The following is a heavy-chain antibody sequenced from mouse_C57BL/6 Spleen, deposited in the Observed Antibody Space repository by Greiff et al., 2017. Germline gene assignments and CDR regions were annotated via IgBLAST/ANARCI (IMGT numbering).Heavy chain of an antibody. J-gene: IGHJ4*01. CDR3: VRDYGNSGYMDY. V-gene: IGHV10-3*01. D-gene: IGHD2-1*01. CDR1: GFTFNTYA. CDR2: LRSKSSNYAT. Sequence: GGGLVQPKGTLKLSCAASGFTFNTYAMHWVRQAPGKGLEWVARLRSKSSNYATYYADSVKDRFTISRDDSQSMLYLQMNNLKTEDTAMYYCVRDYGNSGYMDYWGQGTSVTVSS.